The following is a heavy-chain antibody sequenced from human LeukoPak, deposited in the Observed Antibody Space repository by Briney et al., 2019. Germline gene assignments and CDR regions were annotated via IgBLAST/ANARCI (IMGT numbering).Heavy chain of an antibody. CDR1: GFTFGDYG. V-gene: IGHV3-20*04. Sequence: GGSLRLSCAASGFTFGDYGMSWVRQAPGKGLEWVSGINWNGGGTGYADSVKGRFTISRDNAKNSLYLQMNSLRAEDTALYYCARDRGIYGSGSYGSSYYFDYWGQGTLVTVSS. CDR2: INWNGGGT. D-gene: IGHD3-10*01. CDR3: ARDRGIYGSGSYGSSYYFDY. J-gene: IGHJ4*02.